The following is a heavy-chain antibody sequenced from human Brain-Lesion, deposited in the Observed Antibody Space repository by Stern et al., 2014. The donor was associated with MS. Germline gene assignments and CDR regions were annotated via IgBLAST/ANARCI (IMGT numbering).Heavy chain of an antibody. D-gene: IGHD3-3*01. J-gene: IGHJ6*02. CDR3: ARDQRGITIFGVVTDYYYLGMDV. Sequence: QVQLVQSGAEVKKPGASVKVSCKTSGYIFTGYYINWVRQAPGQGLEWMAWINPNTGGTKYAQKVQGRVTMSRDTSTSTAYVELSGLTSDDTAVYYCARDQRGITIFGVVTDYYYLGMDVWGQGTTVTVSS. V-gene: IGHV1-2*02. CDR1: GYIFTGYY. CDR2: INPNTGGT.